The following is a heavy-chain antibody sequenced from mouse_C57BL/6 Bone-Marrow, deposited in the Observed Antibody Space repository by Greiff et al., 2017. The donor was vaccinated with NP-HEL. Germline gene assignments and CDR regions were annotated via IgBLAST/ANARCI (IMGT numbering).Heavy chain of an antibody. J-gene: IGHJ1*03. Sequence: EVQLQQSEGGLVQPGSSMKLSCTVSGFTFSDYYMAWVRQVPEKGLEWVANFNYDGSSNNYLDSLKSRFIITSANARNNLFLKMSSLKPEDPATYYCARKYYCGSDWYFDVWGTGTTVTVSS. CDR1: GFTFSDYY. CDR3: ARKYYCGSDWYFDV. CDR2: FNYDGSSN. V-gene: IGHV5-16*01. D-gene: IGHD1-1*01.